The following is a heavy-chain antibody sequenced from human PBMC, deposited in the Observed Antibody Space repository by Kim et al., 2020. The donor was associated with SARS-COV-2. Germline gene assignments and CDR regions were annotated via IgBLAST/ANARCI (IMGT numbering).Heavy chain of an antibody. CDR2: IYYSGST. D-gene: IGHD1-26*01. V-gene: IGHV4-39*01. J-gene: IGHJ6*02. CDR1: GGSISSSSYY. Sequence: SETLSLTCTVSGGSISSSSYYWGWIRQPPGKGLEWIGSIYYSGSTYYNPSLKSRVTISVDTSKNQFSLKLSSVTAADTAVYYCARRWEGGGNGGRDPYYYYGMDVWGQGTTVTVSS. CDR3: ARRWEGGGNGGRDPYYYYGMDV.